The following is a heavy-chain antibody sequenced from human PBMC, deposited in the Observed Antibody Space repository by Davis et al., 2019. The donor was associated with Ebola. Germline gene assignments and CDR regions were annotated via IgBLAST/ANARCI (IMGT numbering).Heavy chain of an antibody. CDR3: AREEMVRGVISYYYGMDV. J-gene: IGHJ6*02. CDR2: IYHSGST. V-gene: IGHV4-38-2*02. Sequence: MPSETLSLTCTVSGYSISSGYYWGWIRQPPGKGLEWIGSIYHSGSTYYNPSLKSRVTISVDTSKNQFSLKLSSVTAADTAVYYCAREEMVRGVISYYYGMDVWGQGTTVTVSS. CDR1: GYSISSGYY. D-gene: IGHD3-10*01.